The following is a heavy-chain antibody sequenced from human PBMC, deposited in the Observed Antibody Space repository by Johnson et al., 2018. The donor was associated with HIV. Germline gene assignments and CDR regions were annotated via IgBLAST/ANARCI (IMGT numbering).Heavy chain of an antibody. CDR3: AKEGITMEVDI. Sequence: QVHLVESGGGVVQPGRSPRLSCAASGFTFSIYAMHWVRQAPGKGLEWVSLISYDGSNKYYADSVKGRFTISRDNSKNTLYLQMNSLRAEDTAVYYCAKEGITMEVDIWGQGTMVTVSS. J-gene: IGHJ3*02. CDR2: ISYDGSNK. D-gene: IGHD3-10*01. V-gene: IGHV3-30*04. CDR1: GFTFSIYA.